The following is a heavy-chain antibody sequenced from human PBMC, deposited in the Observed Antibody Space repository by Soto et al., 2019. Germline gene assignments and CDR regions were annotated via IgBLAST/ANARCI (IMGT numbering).Heavy chain of an antibody. J-gene: IGHJ4*02. V-gene: IGHV4-39*07. D-gene: IGHD4-17*01. Sequence: PSETLSLTCTVSGGSISSGPYSWGWIRQPPGKGLEWIGNFYYSGSTNYNPSLKSRVTISVDTSKNQFSLKLSSVTAADTAVYYCAKGTTVVIFFDYWGQGTLVTVSS. CDR1: GGSISSGPYS. CDR2: FYYSGST. CDR3: AKGTTVVIFFDY.